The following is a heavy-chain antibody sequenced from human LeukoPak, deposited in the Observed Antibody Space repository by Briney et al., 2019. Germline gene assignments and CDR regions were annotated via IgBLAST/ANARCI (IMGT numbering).Heavy chain of an antibody. J-gene: IGHJ2*01. V-gene: IGHV3-23*01. Sequence: SGGSLRLSCAASGFTFSSYAMSWVRQAPGKGLEWVSAISGSGGSTYYADSVKGRFTISRDNSKNTLYLQMNSLRAEDTAVYYCAKEGAYCGADCYSDYYFDLWGRGTLVTVSS. CDR3: AKEGAYCGADCYSDYYFDL. CDR1: GFTFSSYA. CDR2: ISGSGGST. D-gene: IGHD2-21*02.